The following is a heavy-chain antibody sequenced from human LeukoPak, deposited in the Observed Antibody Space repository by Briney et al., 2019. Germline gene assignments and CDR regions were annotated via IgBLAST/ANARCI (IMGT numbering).Heavy chain of an antibody. D-gene: IGHD3-10*01. Sequence: GGSLRLSCAASGFTFSSYAMSWVRQAPGKGLEWVSVIYSGGSTYYADSVKGRFTISRDNSKNTLYLQMNSLRAEDTAVYYCARDSITIIWGQGTLVTVSS. V-gene: IGHV3-53*01. J-gene: IGHJ4*02. CDR3: ARDSITII. CDR1: GFTFSSYA. CDR2: IYSGGST.